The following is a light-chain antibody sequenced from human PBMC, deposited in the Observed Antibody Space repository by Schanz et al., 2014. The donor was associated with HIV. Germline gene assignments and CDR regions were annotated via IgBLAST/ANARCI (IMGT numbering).Light chain of an antibody. CDR2: DVS. CDR3: NSYSHSNTYV. J-gene: IGLJ1*01. V-gene: IGLV2-14*03. CDR1: SSDVGGYNY. Sequence: QSALTQPASVSGTPGQSITISCTGSSSDVGGYNYVSWYQQHPDKAPKLMIYDVSDRPSGVSNRFSGSKSGNTASLTISGLQPEDEADYYCNSYSHSNTYVFGSGTKLTVL.